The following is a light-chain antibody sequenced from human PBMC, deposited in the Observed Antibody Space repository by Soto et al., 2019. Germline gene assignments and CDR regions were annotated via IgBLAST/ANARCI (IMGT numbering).Light chain of an antibody. V-gene: IGKV1-5*01. J-gene: IGKJ4*01. CDR1: QSISSW. CDR3: KQYNSYRT. Sequence: DIQITQSPSTLSASVLYIVTITFRSSQSISSWLAWYQQKPGKAPKLLIYDASSLESGVPSRFSGSGSGTEFTLTISSLQPDDFATYYCKQYNSYRTFGGGTKVDIK. CDR2: DAS.